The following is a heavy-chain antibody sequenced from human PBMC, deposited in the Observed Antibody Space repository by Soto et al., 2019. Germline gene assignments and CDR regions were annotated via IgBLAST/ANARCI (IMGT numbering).Heavy chain of an antibody. CDR2: IIPIFGSA. Sequence: QVQLVQSGAEVKKPGSSVKVSCKASGGTFSSYAIRWVRQDPGQGLEWMGGIIPIFGSANYAQKVQDRVTITPGESAGTAYIDLSSLRSEDLAVYECARSPAGYGSTIFSGYGMDVWGQGTTVTVSS. V-gene: IGHV1-69*01. CDR1: GGTFSSYA. D-gene: IGHD3-10*01. J-gene: IGHJ6*01. CDR3: ARSPAGYGSTIFSGYGMDV.